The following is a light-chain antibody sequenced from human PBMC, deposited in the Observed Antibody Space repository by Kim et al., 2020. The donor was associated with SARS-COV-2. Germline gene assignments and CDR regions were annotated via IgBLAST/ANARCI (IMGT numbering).Light chain of an antibody. J-gene: IGLJ2*01. CDR1: SSNIGTTS. V-gene: IGLV1-44*01. Sequence: GQGVSLSFSGSSSNIGTTSVNWYQQVPGTAFKLLIYYNNRRPSGVPDRFSGSKSGTSASLAISGLQSEDEGEYYCAAWDDSLNGPVFGGGTQLTVL. CDR2: YNN. CDR3: AAWDDSLNGPV.